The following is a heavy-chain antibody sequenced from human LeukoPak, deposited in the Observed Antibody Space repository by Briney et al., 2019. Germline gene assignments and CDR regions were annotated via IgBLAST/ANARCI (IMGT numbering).Heavy chain of an antibody. CDR2: INPNSGGT. Sequence: GASVKVSCRASGYTFTGYYMHWVRQAPGQGLEWLRRINPNSGGTNYAQKFQGRVTMTRDTSISTAYMELSRLRSDDTAVYYCARPHTVLYNWFDPWGLGTLVTVSS. V-gene: IGHV1-2*06. CDR1: GYTFTGYY. CDR3: ARPHTVLYNWFDP. D-gene: IGHD4-11*01. J-gene: IGHJ5*02.